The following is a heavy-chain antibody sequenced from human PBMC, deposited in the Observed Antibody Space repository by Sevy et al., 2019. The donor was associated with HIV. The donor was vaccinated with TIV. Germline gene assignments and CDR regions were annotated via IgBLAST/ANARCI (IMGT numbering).Heavy chain of an antibody. CDR2: GYFSGST. CDR3: ARHHCSASACYLFDY. D-gene: IGHD2-15*01. Sequence: SETLSLTCTVSGDSISSSSYFWGWIRQPPGKGLEWIGTGYFSGSTYYNVSLKSRVTISVDTSKSQFSLKLSSVTAADTAVYYCARHHCSASACYLFDYWGQGILVTVSS. V-gene: IGHV4-39*01. J-gene: IGHJ4*02. CDR1: GDSISSSSYF.